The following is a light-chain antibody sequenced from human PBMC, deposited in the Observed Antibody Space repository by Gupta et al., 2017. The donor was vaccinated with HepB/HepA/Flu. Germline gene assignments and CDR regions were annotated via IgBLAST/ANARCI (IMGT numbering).Light chain of an antibody. CDR2: WAS. Sequence: DIVMTQSPDSLAVSLGERATINCKSSQSVLFSSDNSNYLAWYQQKPGQPPKLLIFWASTRKSGVPDRFSGSGSGTDFTLTISSLQAEDVAVYYCQQYYRTPWTFGQGTKVEIK. V-gene: IGKV4-1*01. CDR1: QSVLFSSDNSNY. J-gene: IGKJ1*01. CDR3: QQYYRTPWT.